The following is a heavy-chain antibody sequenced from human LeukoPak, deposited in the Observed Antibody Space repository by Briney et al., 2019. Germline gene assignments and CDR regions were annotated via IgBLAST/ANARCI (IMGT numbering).Heavy chain of an antibody. CDR1: GRSISSSSYY. Sequence: SETLSLTCTVSGRSISSSSYYWGWIRQPPGRGLEWFGSVYYSGSTYYNPSLKSRVTISVDTSKNQFSLKLSSVTAADTAVYYCARIVHSSSWYGGFDYWGQGTLVTVSS. CDR2: VYYSGST. J-gene: IGHJ4*02. V-gene: IGHV4-39*01. CDR3: ARIVHSSSWYGGFDY. D-gene: IGHD6-13*01.